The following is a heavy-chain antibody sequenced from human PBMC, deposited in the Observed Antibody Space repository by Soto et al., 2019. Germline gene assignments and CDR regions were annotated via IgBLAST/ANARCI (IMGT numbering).Heavy chain of an antibody. CDR3: ARPPPGQAPLYPPRLDF. CDR2: LYYTGSN. D-gene: IGHD2-2*02. J-gene: IGHJ4*02. CDR1: GGSINCNKYY. Sequence: SETLSLTCTVSGGSINCNKYYWGWVRQPPGRGLEWIAGLYYTGSNFYNPSLKNRVSISVDTSKNQFSLNVYSVTAADTAVYYCARPPPGQAPLYPPRLDFWGQGVKVTVSS. V-gene: IGHV4-39*01.